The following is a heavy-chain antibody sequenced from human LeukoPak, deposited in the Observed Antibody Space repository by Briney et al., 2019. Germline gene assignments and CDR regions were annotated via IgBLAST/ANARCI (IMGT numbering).Heavy chain of an antibody. CDR1: GYSLTSYW. CDR3: ARHNYDILTGYSREYFQH. J-gene: IGHJ1*01. D-gene: IGHD3-9*01. Sequence: GESLKISCKGSGYSLTSYWISWVRQMPGKGLEWMGRIDPSDSYTNYSPSFQGHVTISADKSISTAYLQWSSLKASDTAMYYCARHNYDILTGYSREYFQHWGQGTLVTVSS. V-gene: IGHV5-10-1*01. CDR2: IDPSDSYT.